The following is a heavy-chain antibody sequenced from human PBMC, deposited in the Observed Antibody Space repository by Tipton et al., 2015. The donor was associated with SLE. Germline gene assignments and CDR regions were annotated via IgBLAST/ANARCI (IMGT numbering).Heavy chain of an antibody. D-gene: IGHD3-10*01. CDR3: ARHLGVIVAFEV. CDR1: GGSISNYY. J-gene: IGHJ3*01. Sequence: TLSLTCTVSGGSISNYYWSWIRQPPGKGLEWIGYIYFSGSANYNPSLKGRLTISLDSSANQFSLELTSVTAADTAVYYCARHLGVIVAFEVWGQGTVLTVSS. CDR2: IYFSGSA. V-gene: IGHV4-59*07.